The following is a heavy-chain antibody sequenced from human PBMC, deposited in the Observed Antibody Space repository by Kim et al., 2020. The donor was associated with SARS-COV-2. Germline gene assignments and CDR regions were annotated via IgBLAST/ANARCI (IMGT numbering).Heavy chain of an antibody. J-gene: IGHJ5*02. CDR1: GYSFTSYW. Sequence: GESLKISCKGSGYSFTSYWISWVRQMPGKGLEWMGRIDPSDSYTNYSPSFQGHVTISADKSISTAYLQWSSLKASDTAMYYCARHGTDSSSWYRNWFDPWGPGILVTVSS. CDR2: IDPSDSYT. V-gene: IGHV5-10-1*01. CDR3: ARHGTDSSSWYRNWFDP. D-gene: IGHD6-13*01.